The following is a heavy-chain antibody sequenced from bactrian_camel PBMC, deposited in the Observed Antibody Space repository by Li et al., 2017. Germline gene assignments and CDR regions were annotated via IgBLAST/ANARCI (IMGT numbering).Heavy chain of an antibody. CDR2: IDPDGRTT. CDR3: AADITIPSQPCGYGYNF. CDR1: ASTAYTYSGYC. J-gene: IGHJ4*01. D-gene: IGHD4*01. V-gene: IGHV3S1*01. Sequence: HVQLVESGGGSVQAGGSLRLSCTTSASTAYTYSGYCWAWFRQAPGKEREGVSGIDPDGRTTYAASVKGRFTISQDNGKNNLYLQMDSLKVEDTAVYYCAADITIPSQPCGYGYNFWGQETQVTVS.